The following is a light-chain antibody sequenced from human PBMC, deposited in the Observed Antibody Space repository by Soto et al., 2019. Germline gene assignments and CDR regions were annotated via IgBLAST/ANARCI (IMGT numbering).Light chain of an antibody. CDR1: SSDVGGYDY. Sequence: QSALTQPASVSGSPGQSITISCTGTSSDVGGYDYVSWYQQHPDKAPKLMIYDVSNRPSGVSNRFSGSKSGNTASLTISGLQAEDEADYYCSSYTSSSTLLFGGGTKLTVL. J-gene: IGLJ2*01. CDR3: SSYTSSSTLL. V-gene: IGLV2-14*01. CDR2: DVS.